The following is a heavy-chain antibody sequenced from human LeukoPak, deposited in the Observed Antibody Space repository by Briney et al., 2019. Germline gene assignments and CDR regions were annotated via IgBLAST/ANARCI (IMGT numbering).Heavy chain of an antibody. D-gene: IGHD5-18*01. CDR1: GFTVSSAW. Sequence: PGGSLRLSCVASGFTVSSAWMSWVRQAPGKGLEWVGRIKSKTEGGTTEYAAPVKGRFTISRDDSKNTLYLRMNSLKTEDTALYYCTTNTAFDYWGQGTLVTVSS. CDR3: TTNTAFDY. V-gene: IGHV3-15*01. CDR2: IKSKTEGGTT. J-gene: IGHJ4*02.